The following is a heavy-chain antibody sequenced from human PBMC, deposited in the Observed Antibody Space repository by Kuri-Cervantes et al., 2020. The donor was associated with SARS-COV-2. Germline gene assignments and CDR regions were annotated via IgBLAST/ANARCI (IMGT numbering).Heavy chain of an antibody. Sequence: SETLSLTCTVSGGSVISTNSYWGWIRQPPGMGLEWIASIYYSGDTYYNTSLKSRVTISVDTSKNQFSLKLSSVTAADTAVYYCATSYGGSGSYYYGMDVWGQGTTVTVSS. CDR1: GGSVISTNSY. V-gene: IGHV4-39*07. D-gene: IGHD3-10*01. J-gene: IGHJ6*02. CDR3: ATSYGGSGSYYYGMDV. CDR2: IYYSGDT.